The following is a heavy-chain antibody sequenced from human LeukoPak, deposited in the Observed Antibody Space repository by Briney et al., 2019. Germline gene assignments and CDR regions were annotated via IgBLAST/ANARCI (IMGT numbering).Heavy chain of an antibody. Sequence: GGSLRLSCAASGFTVSSNYMSWVRQAPGKGLEWVSVIYSGGSTYYADSVKGRFTISRDNSKNTLYLQMNSLRAEDTAVYYCARTGGSSEYYFDYWGQGTLVTVTS. D-gene: IGHD2-15*01. CDR3: ARTGGSSEYYFDY. J-gene: IGHJ4*02. CDR1: GFTVSSNY. CDR2: IYSGGST. V-gene: IGHV3-53*01.